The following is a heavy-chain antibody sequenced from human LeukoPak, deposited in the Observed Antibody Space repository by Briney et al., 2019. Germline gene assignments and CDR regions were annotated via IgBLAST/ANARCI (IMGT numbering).Heavy chain of an antibody. J-gene: IGHJ6*02. CDR2: IYDSAST. CDR3: ASAGVLRFLECLPEAPDYYGDRYV. Sequence: PSQTLSLTCTVSGGSISSGGYSWSCIRPHPGKGLDWDGYIYDSASTNYNPSRKSRVTISVDTTKNQLSLKRSSVPAAVTAVYYCASAGVLRFLECLPEAPDYYGDRYVGGQGTTVTVSS. D-gene: IGHD3-3*01. V-gene: IGHV4-31*03. CDR1: GGSISSGGYS.